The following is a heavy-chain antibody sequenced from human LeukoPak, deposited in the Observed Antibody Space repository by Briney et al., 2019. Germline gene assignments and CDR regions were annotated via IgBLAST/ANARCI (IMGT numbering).Heavy chain of an antibody. J-gene: IGHJ4*02. CDR2: FDPEDGET. V-gene: IGHV1-24*01. D-gene: IGHD5-12*01. CDR1: GYTLTELS. Sequence: ASVKVSCKVSGYTLTELSMHWVRQAPGKGLEWMGGFDPEDGETIYAQKFQGRVTMTEDTSTDTAYMELSSLRSEATAVYYCAIGGYSGYDHKGVIDYWGQGTLVTVSS. CDR3: AIGGYSGYDHKGVIDY.